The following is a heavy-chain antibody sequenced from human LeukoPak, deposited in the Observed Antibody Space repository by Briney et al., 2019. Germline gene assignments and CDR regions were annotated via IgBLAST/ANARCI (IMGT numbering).Heavy chain of an antibody. CDR2: IIEGGDLK. Sequence: GGSLRLSCAASGFTFSAYWMTWVRQAPGKGLAWVANIIEGGDLKYYVDSVKGRFTISRDNTKNSLYLQMTSLRADDTAVYYCARVGKNGWDFDHWGQGTLVTVSS. V-gene: IGHV3-7*01. D-gene: IGHD6-19*01. J-gene: IGHJ4*02. CDR1: GFTFSAYW. CDR3: ARVGKNGWDFDH.